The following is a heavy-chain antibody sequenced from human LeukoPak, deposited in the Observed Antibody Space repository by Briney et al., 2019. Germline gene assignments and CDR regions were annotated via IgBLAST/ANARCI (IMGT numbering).Heavy chain of an antibody. J-gene: IGHJ4*02. D-gene: IGHD3-10*01. V-gene: IGHV4-39*07. Sequence: SETLSLTCTVSGGSISSSSYYWGWIRQPPGKGLEWIGSIYYSGSTYYNQSLKSRVTISVDTSKNQFSLKLSSVTAADTAVYYCARDLIVPDAMTGSGSYSTDYWGQGTLATVSS. CDR1: GGSISSSSYY. CDR2: IYYSGST. CDR3: ARDLIVPDAMTGSGSYSTDY.